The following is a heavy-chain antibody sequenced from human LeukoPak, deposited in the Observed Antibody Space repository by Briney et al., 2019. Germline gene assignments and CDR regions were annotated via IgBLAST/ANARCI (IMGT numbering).Heavy chain of an antibody. CDR2: SSSSSSYK. CDR3: ARETTTIFGMVPYFFDH. J-gene: IGHJ4*02. D-gene: IGHD3-3*01. Sequence: NPGGSLRLSCAAAGFTFSTYSMSWVRQAPGKGLERVSSSSSSSSYKYYADSMKGRVTISRDNAKNSLYLQMNSLRPEDTAVYYCARETTTIFGMVPYFFDHWGQGTLVTVSS. V-gene: IGHV3-21*01. CDR1: GFTFSTYS.